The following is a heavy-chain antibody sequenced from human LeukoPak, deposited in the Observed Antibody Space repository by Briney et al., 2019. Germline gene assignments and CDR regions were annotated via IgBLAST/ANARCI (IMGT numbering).Heavy chain of an antibody. CDR3: AKDQRKVMLLRYFDGDKALDY. V-gene: IGHV4-34*01. CDR1: GGSFSGYY. J-gene: IGHJ4*02. Sequence: SETLSLTCAVYGGSFSGYYWSWIRQPPGKGLEWIGEINHSGSTNYNPSLKSRVTISVDTSKNQFSLKLSSVTAADTAVYYCAKDQRKVMLLRYFDGDKALDYWGQGTLVTVSS. D-gene: IGHD3-9*01. CDR2: INHSGST.